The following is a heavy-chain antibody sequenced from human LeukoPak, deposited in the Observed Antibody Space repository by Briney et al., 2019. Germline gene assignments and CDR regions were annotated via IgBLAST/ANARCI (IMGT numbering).Heavy chain of an antibody. Sequence: PGGSLRLFCAASGFTFSTYWMHWVRQAPGKGLVWVSRISSDGSRTYYADSVKGRFTFSRDNAKNTLYLQMNTLRAEDTAVYYCATDYYGSVAYWGQGTLVTVSS. D-gene: IGHD3-10*01. CDR2: ISSDGSRT. J-gene: IGHJ4*02. CDR1: GFTFSTYW. V-gene: IGHV3-74*01. CDR3: ATDYYGSVAY.